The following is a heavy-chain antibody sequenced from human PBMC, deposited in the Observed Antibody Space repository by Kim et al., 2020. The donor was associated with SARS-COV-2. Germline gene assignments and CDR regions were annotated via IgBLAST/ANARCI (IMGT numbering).Heavy chain of an antibody. D-gene: IGHD3-16*01. V-gene: IGHV3-74*01. CDR3: VRVGNGGYYEY. CDR2: SP. Sequence: SPICADAVKSRFTISRDNAKNTLFLQMDSLTVEDTAVYYCVRVGNGGYYEYWGQGTLVTVSS. J-gene: IGHJ4*02.